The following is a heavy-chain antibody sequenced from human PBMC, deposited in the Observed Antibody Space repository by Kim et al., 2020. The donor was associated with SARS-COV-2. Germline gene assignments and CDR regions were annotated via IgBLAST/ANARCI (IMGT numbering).Heavy chain of an antibody. Sequence: SETLSLNCTLSGSSLSLGYYWGWVRQSPGKELEWLGSISHGGNTYYNLSLKNRLTISVDTSKKQFSLKVTSVTAADTAMYYCARQLISAWFNFYLWGQGT. CDR2: ISHGGNT. J-gene: IGHJ3*01. CDR3: ARQLISAWFNFYL. D-gene: IGHD2-2*01. V-gene: IGHV4-38-2*02. CDR1: GSSLSLGYY.